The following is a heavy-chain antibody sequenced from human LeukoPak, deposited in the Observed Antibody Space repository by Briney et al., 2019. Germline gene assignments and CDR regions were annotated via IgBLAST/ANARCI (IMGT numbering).Heavy chain of an antibody. CDR1: GFTFNTYS. J-gene: IGHJ4*02. CDR2: ISGSGTDI. CDR3: ARDKPYGEQFDS. D-gene: IGHD4-17*01. V-gene: IGHV3-21*01. Sequence: PGGSLRLSCAASGFTFNTYSMNWVRQTPGKGLEWVSSISGSGTDIYYADSMKGRITISRENPKNSLYLQMNSLRAEDTAVYYCARDKPYGEQFDSWGQGTLVTVSS.